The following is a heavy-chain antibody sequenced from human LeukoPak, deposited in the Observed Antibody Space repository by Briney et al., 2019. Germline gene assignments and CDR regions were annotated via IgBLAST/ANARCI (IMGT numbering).Heavy chain of an antibody. CDR1: GFTFSNYG. D-gene: IGHD1-26*01. CDR3: AKGGAGAQYYFEF. Sequence: GGSLRLSCAASGFTFSNYGMSWVRQAPGKGLEWVSAISVGGTATSYADSVKGRFTISRDNSRNTLYLQMNSLRAEDTALYYCAKGGAGAQYYFEFCGQGTLVTVPS. V-gene: IGHV3-23*01. J-gene: IGHJ4*02. CDR2: ISVGGTAT.